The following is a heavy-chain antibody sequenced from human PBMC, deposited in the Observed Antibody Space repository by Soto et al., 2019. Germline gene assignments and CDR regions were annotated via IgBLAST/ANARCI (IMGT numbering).Heavy chain of an antibody. V-gene: IGHV4-61*01. D-gene: IGHD2-2*01. J-gene: IGHJ3*02. CDR1: GGSVSSGSYY. Sequence: SETLSLTCTVSGGSVSSGSYYWSWIRQPPGKGLEWIGYIYYSGSTYYNPSLKSRVTISVDTSKNQFSLKLSSETAADTAVYYCARGRYCSSTSCSLGAFDIWGQGTMVTVSS. CDR2: IYYSGST. CDR3: ARGRYCSSTSCSLGAFDI.